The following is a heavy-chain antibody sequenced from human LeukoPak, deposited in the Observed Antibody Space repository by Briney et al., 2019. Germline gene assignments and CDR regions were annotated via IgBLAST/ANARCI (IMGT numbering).Heavy chain of an antibody. V-gene: IGHV1-18*01. J-gene: IGHJ6*03. D-gene: IGHD3-3*01. CDR1: GYNFAAFG. CDR3: ARDDYDFWSIMDV. CDR2: ISGHNGKT. Sequence: RASVKVSCEASGYNFAAFGISWVRQAPGQGLEWMGWISGHNGKTNYAQKVQGRLTVTADRSTSTAYMELRSLGSDDTAVYFCARDDYDFWSIMDVWGKGTTVIVSS.